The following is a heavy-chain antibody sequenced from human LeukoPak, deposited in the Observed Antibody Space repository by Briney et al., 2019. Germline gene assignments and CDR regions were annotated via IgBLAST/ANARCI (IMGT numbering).Heavy chain of an antibody. D-gene: IGHD3-3*01. V-gene: IGHV4-38-2*02. Sequence: SETLSLTCTVSGYSISSGYYWGWIRQPPGKGLEWIGSIYHSGSTYYNPSLKSRVTISVDTSKNQFSLKLSSVTAADTAVYYCARASPLPIFGVVIRTNWFDPWGQGTLVTVSS. J-gene: IGHJ5*02. CDR3: ARASPLPIFGVVIRTNWFDP. CDR2: IYHSGST. CDR1: GYSISSGYY.